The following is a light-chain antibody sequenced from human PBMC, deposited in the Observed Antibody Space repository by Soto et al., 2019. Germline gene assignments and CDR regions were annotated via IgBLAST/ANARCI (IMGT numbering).Light chain of an antibody. CDR2: AAS. J-gene: IGKJ5*01. CDR3: QQYYSYPIT. Sequence: AIRMTQSPSSFSASTGDRVTITCRASQGISSYLAWYQQKPGKAPKLLIYAASTLQSGVPSRFSGSGSWTDFTLTISCLQSEDFATYYCQQYYSYPITFGQVTRLEIK. CDR1: QGISSY. V-gene: IGKV1-8*01.